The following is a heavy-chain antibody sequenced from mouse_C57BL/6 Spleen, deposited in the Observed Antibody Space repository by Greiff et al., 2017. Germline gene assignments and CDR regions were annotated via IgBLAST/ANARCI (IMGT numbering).Heavy chain of an antibody. CDR3: ARSGLGRHAMDY. CDR1: GYTFTSYG. D-gene: IGHD1-1*02. J-gene: IGHJ4*01. Sequence: VKVVESGAELARPGASVKLSCKASGYTFTSYGISWVKQRTGQGLEWIGEIYPRSGNTYYNEKFKGKATLTADKSSSTAYMELRSLTSEDSAVYFCARSGLGRHAMDYWGQGTSVTVSS. CDR2: IYPRSGNT. V-gene: IGHV1-81*01.